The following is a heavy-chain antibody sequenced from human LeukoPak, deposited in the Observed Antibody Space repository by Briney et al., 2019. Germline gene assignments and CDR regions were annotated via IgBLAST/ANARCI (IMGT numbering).Heavy chain of an antibody. CDR1: GFTFSSYG. Sequence: TGGSLRLSCAASGFTFSSYGMHWVRQAPGKGLEWVAVISYDGSNKYYADSVKGRFTISRDNSKNTLYLQMNSLRAEDTAVYYCAKDASGRWEAGGSYYFDYWGQGTLVTVSS. V-gene: IGHV3-30*18. J-gene: IGHJ4*02. D-gene: IGHD1-26*01. CDR2: ISYDGSNK. CDR3: AKDASGRWEAGGSYYFDY.